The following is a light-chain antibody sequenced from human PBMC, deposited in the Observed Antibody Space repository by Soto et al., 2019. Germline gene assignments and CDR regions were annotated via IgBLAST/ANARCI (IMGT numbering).Light chain of an antibody. Sequence: QSALTQPASVSGSPGQSITISCTGTSSDIGSYNHVSWYQHHPGKAPKLIVYEVSNRPSGVSNRFSGSKSGKTASLTISGLQAEDEADYYCRSYPSGNTLLFGGGTKLTVL. CDR3: RSYPSGNTLL. CDR1: SSDIGSYNH. CDR2: EVS. V-gene: IGLV2-14*01. J-gene: IGLJ2*01.